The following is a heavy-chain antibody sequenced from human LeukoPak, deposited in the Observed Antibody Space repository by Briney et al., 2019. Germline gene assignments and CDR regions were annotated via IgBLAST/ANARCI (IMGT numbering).Heavy chain of an antibody. CDR1: GGSFSGYY. V-gene: IGHV4-34*01. CDR2: INHSGST. J-gene: IGHJ5*02. CDR3: ARDGPAYSSGSNWFDP. Sequence: SETLSLTCAVYGGSFSGYYWSWIRQPPGKGLEWIGEINHSGSTNYNPPLKSRVTISVDTSKNQFSLKLSSVTAADTAVYYCARDGPAYSSGSNWFDPWGQGTLVTVSS. D-gene: IGHD6-19*01.